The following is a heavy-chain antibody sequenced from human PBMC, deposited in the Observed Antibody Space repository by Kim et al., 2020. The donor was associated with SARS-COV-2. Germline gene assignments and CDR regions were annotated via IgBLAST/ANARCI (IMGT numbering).Heavy chain of an antibody. CDR2: ISWNSGSI. D-gene: IGHD5-12*01. CDR1: GFTFDDYA. V-gene: IGHV3-9*01. J-gene: IGHJ3*02. CDR3: AKDISRVATISWCAFDI. Sequence: GGSLRLSCAASGFTFDDYAMHWVRQAPGKGLEWVSGISWNSGSIGYADSVKGRFTISRDNAKNSLYLQMNSLRAEDTALYYCAKDISRVATISWCAFDIWGQGTMVTVSS.